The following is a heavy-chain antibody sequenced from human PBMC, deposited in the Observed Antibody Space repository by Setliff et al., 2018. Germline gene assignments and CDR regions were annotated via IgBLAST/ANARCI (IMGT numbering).Heavy chain of an antibody. CDR2: IIPIFGTA. V-gene: IGHV1-69*06. J-gene: IGHJ4*02. Sequence: AASVKVSCKASGYTFTRYAMNWVRQAPGQGLEWMGRIIPIFGTANYAQKFQGRVTITADKSTSTAYMELSSLRSEDTAVYYCARVTVGATIEYWGQGTLVTVSS. D-gene: IGHD1-26*01. CDR1: GYTFTRYA. CDR3: ARVTVGATIEY.